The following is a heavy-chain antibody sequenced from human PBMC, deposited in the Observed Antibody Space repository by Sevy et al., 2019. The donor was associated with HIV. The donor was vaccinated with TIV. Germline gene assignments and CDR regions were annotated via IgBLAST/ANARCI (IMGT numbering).Heavy chain of an antibody. D-gene: IGHD2-2*01. Sequence: SETLSLTCTVSGGTISSYYWSWIRQPPGKGLEWIGYIYYSGSTNYNPSLKSRVTISVDTSKNQFSLKLSSVTAADTAASYCAGDMLGYCSSTSCYAEGYFDHWGQGTLVTVSS. CDR3: AGDMLGYCSSTSCYAEGYFDH. J-gene: IGHJ4*02. CDR2: IYYSGST. CDR1: GGTISSYY. V-gene: IGHV4-59*01.